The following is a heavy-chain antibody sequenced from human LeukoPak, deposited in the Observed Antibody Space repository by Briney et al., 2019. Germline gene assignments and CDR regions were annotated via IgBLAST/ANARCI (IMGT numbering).Heavy chain of an antibody. CDR2: ISVYNGNT. J-gene: IGHJ3*02. CDR3: ARGISMIVVVKNAFEI. CDR1: GYTFTSYG. D-gene: IGHD3-22*01. Sequence: ASVKVSCKASGYTFTSYGISWVRQAPGQGLEWMGWISVYNGNTNYAQKLQGRVTMTTDTSTSTAYMELRSLRSDDTAMYYCARGISMIVVVKNAFEIWGQGTMVTVSS. V-gene: IGHV1-18*01.